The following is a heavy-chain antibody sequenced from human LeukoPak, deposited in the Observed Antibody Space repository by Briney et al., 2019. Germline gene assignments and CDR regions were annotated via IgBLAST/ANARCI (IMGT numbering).Heavy chain of an antibody. D-gene: IGHD3-22*01. J-gene: IGHJ4*02. CDR2: MNPNSGNT. CDR1: GYTFTSYD. Sequence: ASVKVSCKASGYTFTSYDINWVRQATGQGLEWMGWMNPNSGNTGYAQKFQGRVTMTRNTSISTAYMELSSLRSEDTAVYYCARDPTYYYDSSGCFDYWGQGTLVTVSS. V-gene: IGHV1-8*01. CDR3: ARDPTYYYDSSGCFDY.